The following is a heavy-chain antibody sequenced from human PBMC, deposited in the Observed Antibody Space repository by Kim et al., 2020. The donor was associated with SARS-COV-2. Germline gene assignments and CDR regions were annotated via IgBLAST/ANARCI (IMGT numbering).Heavy chain of an antibody. CDR3: ARGGYVPSFDY. CDR2: INHSGST. V-gene: IGHV4-34*01. Sequence: SETLSLTCAVYGGSFSGYYWSWIRQPPGKGLEWIGEINHSGSTNYNPSLKSRVTISVDTSKNQFSLKLSSVTAADTAVYYCARGGYVPSFDYWGQGTLVTVSS. D-gene: IGHD5-12*01. CDR1: GGSFSGYY. J-gene: IGHJ4*02.